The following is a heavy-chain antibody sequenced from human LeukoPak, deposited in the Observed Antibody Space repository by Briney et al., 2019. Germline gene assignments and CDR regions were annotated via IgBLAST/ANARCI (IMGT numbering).Heavy chain of an antibody. CDR1: GFTFSNYA. J-gene: IGHJ4*02. CDR2: ILYDGSNK. CDR3: ARGAYSADY. Sequence: GGSLRLSCAASGFTFSNYAMYWVRQAPGKGLEWVAVILYDGSNKYYADSVKGRFTISRDNSKNTLYLQMNSLRAEDTAVYFCARGAYSADYWGQGTLVTVSS. V-gene: IGHV3-30-3*01. D-gene: IGHD3-16*01.